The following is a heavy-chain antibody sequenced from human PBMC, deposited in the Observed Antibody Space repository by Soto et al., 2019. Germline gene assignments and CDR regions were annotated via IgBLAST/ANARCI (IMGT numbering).Heavy chain of an antibody. Sequence: QVQLVQSGAEVKKPGSSVKVSCKASGGTFSSYTMSWVRQAPGQGLEWMGRIIPILGIANYAQKFQGRVTITADKSTSTAYMELSSLRSEDTAVYYCARVVVAARDAFDIWGQGTMVTVSS. D-gene: IGHD2-15*01. CDR1: GGTFSSYT. V-gene: IGHV1-69*02. CDR2: IIPILGIA. J-gene: IGHJ3*02. CDR3: ARVVVAARDAFDI.